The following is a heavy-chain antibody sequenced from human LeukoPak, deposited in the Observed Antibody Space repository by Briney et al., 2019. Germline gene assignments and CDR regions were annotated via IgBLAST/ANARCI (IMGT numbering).Heavy chain of an antibody. J-gene: IGHJ6*02. CDR1: GYSFTGYY. CDR2: IDPNSGGT. Sequence: ASVKVSCKASGYSFTGYYIHWVRQAPGPGLEWMGWIDPNSGGTKYAQKFQGRLTMTRDTSISTANMELSRLRSDDTAVYYCARERTTVVTLDYYYGMDVWGQGTTVTVSS. D-gene: IGHD4-23*01. V-gene: IGHV1-2*02. CDR3: ARERTTVVTLDYYYGMDV.